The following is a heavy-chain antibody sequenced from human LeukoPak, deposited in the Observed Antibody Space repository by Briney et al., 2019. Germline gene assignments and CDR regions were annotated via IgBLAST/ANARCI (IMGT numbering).Heavy chain of an antibody. D-gene: IGHD2-21*02. CDR2: ISYDGSNK. V-gene: IGHV3-30*01. CDR1: GFTFSSYA. Sequence: GGSLRLSCAASGFTFSSYAMHWVRQAPGKGLEWVALISYDGSNKYYADSVKGRFTISRDNSKNTLYLQMNSLRAEDTAVYYCARDYMTAAFDYWGQGTLVTVSS. J-gene: IGHJ4*02. CDR3: ARDYMTAAFDY.